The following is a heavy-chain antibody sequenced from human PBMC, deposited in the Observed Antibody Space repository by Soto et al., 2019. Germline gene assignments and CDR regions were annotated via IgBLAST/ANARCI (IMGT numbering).Heavy chain of an antibody. CDR3: ARLKPYYYGSGGGDWFDP. Sequence: ASVKVSCKASGYTFTGYYMHWVRQAPGQGLEWMGWINPNSGGTNYAQKLQGRVTMTTDTSTSTAYMELRSLRSDDTAVYYCARLKPYYYGSGGGDWFDPWGQGTLVTVSS. V-gene: IGHV1-2*02. CDR1: GYTFTGYY. J-gene: IGHJ5*02. CDR2: INPNSGGT. D-gene: IGHD3-10*01.